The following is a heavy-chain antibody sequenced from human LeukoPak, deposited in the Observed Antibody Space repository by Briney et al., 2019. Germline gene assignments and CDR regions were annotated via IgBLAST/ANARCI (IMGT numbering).Heavy chain of an antibody. Sequence: GGSLRLSCAASEFTFSSYSMNWVRQAPGKGLEWVSYITNSGNSKSYADSVKGRFTISRDNTKNSLYLQMNGLRAEDTAVYYCASIQGGYSYGYDYWGQGTLVTVSS. CDR1: EFTFSSYS. J-gene: IGHJ4*02. D-gene: IGHD5-18*01. CDR2: ITNSGNSK. CDR3: ASIQGGYSYGYDY. V-gene: IGHV3-48*01.